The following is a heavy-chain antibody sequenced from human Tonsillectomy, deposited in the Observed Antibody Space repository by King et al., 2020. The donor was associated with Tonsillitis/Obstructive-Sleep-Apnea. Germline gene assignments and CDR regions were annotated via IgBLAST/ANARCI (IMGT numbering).Heavy chain of an antibody. V-gene: IGHV1-8*01. J-gene: IGHJ3*02. CDR2: MNPNSGNT. D-gene: IGHD6-19*01. CDR1: GCTFTSFD. Sequence: QLVQSGAEVKKPGASVKVSCKASGCTFTSFDINWVRQATGQGLEWMGWMNPNSGNTGYAQRFQGRVTMTRNTSISTAYMELSSLRSEDTAVYYCARDIPVAGTRAFDIWGQGTMVTVSS. CDR3: ARDIPVAGTRAFDI.